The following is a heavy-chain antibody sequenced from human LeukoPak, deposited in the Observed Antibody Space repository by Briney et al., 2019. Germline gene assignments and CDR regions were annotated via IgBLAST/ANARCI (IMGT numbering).Heavy chain of an antibody. V-gene: IGHV3-30*18. CDR1: GFTFSNYA. J-gene: IGHJ4*02. Sequence: GGSLRLSCAASGFTFSNYAMHWVRQVPGKGLEWMAIISYDGSNTYYADSVKGRFTISRDQSNNTLYLQMNSLRPEDTAVYYCAKGGSHSRNWLPYFDYWGQGALVTVSS. CDR2: ISYDGSNT. D-gene: IGHD6-13*01. CDR3: AKGGSHSRNWLPYFDY.